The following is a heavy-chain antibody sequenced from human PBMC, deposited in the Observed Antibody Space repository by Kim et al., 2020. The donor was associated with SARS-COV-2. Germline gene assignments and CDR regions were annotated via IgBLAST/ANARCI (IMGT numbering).Heavy chain of an antibody. CDR1: EFTFSGYD. CDR2: ISSSGSAT. D-gene: IGHD6-19*01. V-gene: IGHV3-48*03. CDR3: ASPRSSSGWYYY. Sequence: GGSLRLSCAASEFTFSGYDMNWVRQAPGQGLEWVSYISSSGSATYYADSVRGRFTISRDNAKNSLYLRMNSLRAEDTAVYYCASPRSSSGWYYYWGQGTLVTVSS. J-gene: IGHJ4*02.